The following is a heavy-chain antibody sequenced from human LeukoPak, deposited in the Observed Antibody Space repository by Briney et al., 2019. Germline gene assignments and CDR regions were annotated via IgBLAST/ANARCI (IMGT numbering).Heavy chain of an antibody. J-gene: IGHJ4*02. CDR3: ARTTMVRGVTRHFDY. CDR1: GYSFTSYW. D-gene: IGHD3-10*01. Sequence: GESLKISCKGSGYSFTSYWIGWVRQMPGKGLEWMGIIYPGDSDTRYSPSFQGQVTISADKSISTAYLQWSSLKASDTAMYYCARTTMVRGVTRHFDYWVQGTLVTVSS. V-gene: IGHV5-51*01. CDR2: IYPGDSDT.